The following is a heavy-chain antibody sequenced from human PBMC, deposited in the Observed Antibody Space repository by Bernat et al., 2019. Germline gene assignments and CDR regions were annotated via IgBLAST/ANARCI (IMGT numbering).Heavy chain of an antibody. J-gene: IGHJ4*02. Sequence: VQLVESGGGLVKPGGSLRLSCAASGFTFSDYYMSWIRQAPGKGLEWVSYISSSSSYTNYADSVKGRFTISRDNAKNSLYLQMNSLRAEDTAVYYCTRVSSYCGGDCYFDYWGQGTLVTVSS. V-gene: IGHV3-11*06. D-gene: IGHD2-21*02. CDR3: TRVSSYCGGDCYFDY. CDR1: GFTFSDYY. CDR2: ISSSSSYT.